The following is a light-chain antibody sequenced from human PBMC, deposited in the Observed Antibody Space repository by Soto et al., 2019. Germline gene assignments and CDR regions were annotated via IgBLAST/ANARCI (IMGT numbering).Light chain of an antibody. J-gene: IGKJ5*01. CDR3: LQGLQSPPT. Sequence: DIVMTQSPFFLPVTPGESASISCRSSQSLLHSNVDNYLDWYLQRPGQSPQRLIYLGSNRASGVTDRFSGSGSGTDFTLKISRVEAEDVGVYYCLQGLQSPPTFGQGTRQEIK. CDR1: QSLLHSNVDNY. CDR2: LGS. V-gene: IGKV2-28*01.